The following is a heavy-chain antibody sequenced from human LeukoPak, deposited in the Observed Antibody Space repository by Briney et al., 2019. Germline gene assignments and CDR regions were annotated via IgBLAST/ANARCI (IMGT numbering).Heavy chain of an antibody. J-gene: IGHJ4*02. Sequence: ASVKVSCKASGYTXTGYYMHGVRQAPGQGLEWMGWINPNSGGTNYAQKFQGRVTMTRDTSISTAYMELSRLRSDDTAVYYCASVYSSGWYFDYWGQGTLVTVSS. D-gene: IGHD6-19*01. V-gene: IGHV1-2*02. CDR2: INPNSGGT. CDR1: GYTXTGYY. CDR3: ASVYSSGWYFDY.